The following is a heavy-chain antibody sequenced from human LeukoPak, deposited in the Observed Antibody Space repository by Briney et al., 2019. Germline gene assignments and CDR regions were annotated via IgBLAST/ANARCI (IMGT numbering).Heavy chain of an antibody. J-gene: IGHJ6*03. CDR1: GYTFTGYY. D-gene: IGHD3-9*01. Sequence: GASVKVSCKASGYTFTGYYMHWVRQAPGQGLEWMGWINPNSGGTNYAQKLQGRVTMTTDTSTGTAYMELRSLRSDDTAVYYCARDSVIDDILTGPDDRYYYYYYYMDVWGKGTTVTVSS. CDR3: ARDSVIDDILTGPDDRYYYYYYYMDV. CDR2: INPNSGGT. V-gene: IGHV1-2*02.